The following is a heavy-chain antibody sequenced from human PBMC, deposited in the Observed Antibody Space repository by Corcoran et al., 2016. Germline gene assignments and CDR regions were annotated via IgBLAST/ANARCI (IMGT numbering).Heavy chain of an antibody. D-gene: IGHD3-22*01. Sequence: EVQLVESGGGLVQPGRSLRLSCAASGFTFDDYAMNWVRQAPGKGMEWVSGISWNSGSIGYADSVKGRFTISRDNAKNSLYLQMNSLRAEDTALYYCAKDKYYYDSSGYYDYWGQGTLVTVSS. V-gene: IGHV3-9*01. CDR1: GFTFDDYA. CDR2: ISWNSGSI. CDR3: AKDKYYYDSSGYYDY. J-gene: IGHJ4*02.